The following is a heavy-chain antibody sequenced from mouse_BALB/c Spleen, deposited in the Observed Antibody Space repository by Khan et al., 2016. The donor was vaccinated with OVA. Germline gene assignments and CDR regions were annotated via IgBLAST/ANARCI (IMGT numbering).Heavy chain of an antibody. CDR2: IWGGGGT. V-gene: IGHV2-6-4*01. CDR3: ARAYYRYDGYYAMDY. D-gene: IGHD2-14*01. J-gene: IGHJ4*01. Sequence: QVQLKESGPGLVAPSQSLSITCTVSGFSLSRYNIHWVRQPPGKGLEWLGMIWGGGGTDYNSTLKSRLGISKDNSTSQVFLKMNGLQTDDSAMYYCARAYYRYDGYYAMDYWGQGTSVTVSS. CDR1: GFSLSRYN.